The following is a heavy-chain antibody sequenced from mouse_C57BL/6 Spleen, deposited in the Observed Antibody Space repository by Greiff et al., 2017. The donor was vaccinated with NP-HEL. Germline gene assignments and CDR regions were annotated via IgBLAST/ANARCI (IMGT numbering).Heavy chain of an antibody. CDR1: GFTFTSFL. CDR2: IHPNSGST. Sequence: QVQLQQPGAGLVKPGASVKLSCKASGFTFTSFLMHWVKPRPGPGLEWIGMIHPNSGSTNYNEKFKSKATLTVDKSSSTAYMQLSSLTSEDSAVYYCARAKLGYAMDYWGQGTSVTVSS. CDR3: ARAKLGYAMDY. V-gene: IGHV1-64*01. J-gene: IGHJ4*01. D-gene: IGHD4-1*01.